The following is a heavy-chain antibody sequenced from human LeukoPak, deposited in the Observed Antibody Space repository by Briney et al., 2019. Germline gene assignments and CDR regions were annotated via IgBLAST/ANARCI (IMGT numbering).Heavy chain of an antibody. D-gene: IGHD2/OR15-2a*01. J-gene: IGHJ4*02. CDR2: ISSSSSYI. V-gene: IGHV3-21*01. Sequence: PGGSLRLSCAASGFTFSSYSMNWVRQAPGKGLEWVSSISSSSSYIYYADSVRGRFTISRDNAKNSLYLQMNSLRAEDTAVYYCAGLWAKVSFDYWGQGTLVTVSS. CDR1: GFTFSSYS. CDR3: AGLWAKVSFDY.